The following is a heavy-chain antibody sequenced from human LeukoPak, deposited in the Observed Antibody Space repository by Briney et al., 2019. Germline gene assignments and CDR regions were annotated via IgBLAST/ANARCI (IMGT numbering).Heavy chain of an antibody. J-gene: IGHJ5*02. D-gene: IGHD4-23*01. CDR3: ATFSYAGNAGGSVGP. CDR1: GFSFVDYA. Sequence: PGGSLRLSCTASGFSFVDYAMSWVRQAPGKGLEWVSFIYSGSTHYSDSVKGRFTISRDNSKNTVYLQMNSLRAEDTAVYYCATFSYAGNAGGSVGPWGQGTLVTVSS. V-gene: IGHV3-23*05. CDR2: IYSGST.